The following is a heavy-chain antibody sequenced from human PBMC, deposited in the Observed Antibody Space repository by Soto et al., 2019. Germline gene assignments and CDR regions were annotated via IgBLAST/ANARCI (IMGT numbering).Heavy chain of an antibody. V-gene: IGHV1-69*01. J-gene: IGHJ6*02. Sequence: QVQLVQSGAEVKEPGSSVKVSCKASGDTFSRSAITWVRQAPGQGLEWMGGIIPKFGTANYAQKLKGRVTSSADEFTTTAYMELSSLRSEDTAVYYCAKSMIESGGVSGYYHNGMDVWGQGTTVTVAS. CDR2: IIPKFGTA. CDR3: AKSMIESGGVSGYYHNGMDV. CDR1: GDTFSRSA. D-gene: IGHD3-16*01.